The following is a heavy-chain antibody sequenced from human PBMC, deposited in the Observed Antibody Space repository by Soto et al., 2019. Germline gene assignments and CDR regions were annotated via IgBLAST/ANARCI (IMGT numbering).Heavy chain of an antibody. CDR1: GGTFRSYG. J-gene: IGHJ6*02. Sequence: QVQLEQSGAEVKKAGSSVRVSCQASGGTFRSYGISWVRQAPGQGLEWMGGIVPMYGTPNYAQRFLGRVTITADQSTSTAYMELSSLRSEDTAVYYGARAVGVGALDYGMDVWGQGTTVTVSS. V-gene: IGHV1-69*01. CDR2: IVPMYGTP. CDR3: ARAVGVGALDYGMDV. D-gene: IGHD1-26*01.